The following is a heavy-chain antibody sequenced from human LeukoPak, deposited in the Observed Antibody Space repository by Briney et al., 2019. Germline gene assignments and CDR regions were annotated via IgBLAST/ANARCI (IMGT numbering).Heavy chain of an antibody. CDR1: GGSISSSSYY. CDR3: ARPYYYDSSGSYAFDI. CDR2: IYYSGST. Sequence: PSETLSLTCTVSGGSISSSSYYWGWIRQPPGKGLEWIGSIYYSGSTYYNPSLKSRVTISVDTSKNQFSLKLSSVTAADTAVYCCARPYYYDSSGSYAFDIWGQGTMVTVSS. J-gene: IGHJ3*02. V-gene: IGHV4-39*01. D-gene: IGHD3-22*01.